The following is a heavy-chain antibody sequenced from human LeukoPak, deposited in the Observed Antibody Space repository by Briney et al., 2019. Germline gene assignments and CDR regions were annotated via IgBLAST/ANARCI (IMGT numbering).Heavy chain of an antibody. J-gene: IGHJ4*02. CDR3: ARFDGSGSYDY. Sequence: ETLSLTCAVYGGSFSGHYCSWVRQAPGKGLEWVSVIYSGGSTYYADSVKGRFTISRDNSKNTLYLQMNSLRAEDTAVYYCARFDGSGSYDYWGQGTLVTVSS. V-gene: IGHV3-53*01. CDR2: IYSGGST. CDR1: GGSFSGHY. D-gene: IGHD3-10*01.